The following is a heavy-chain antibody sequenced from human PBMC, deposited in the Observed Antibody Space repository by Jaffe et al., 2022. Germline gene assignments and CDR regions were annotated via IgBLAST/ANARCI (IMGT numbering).Heavy chain of an antibody. Sequence: EVQLVESGGGLVQPGGSLKLSCAASGFSFSGAAVHWVRQAPGKGLEWLGRIRSEANYYATAYAASLKGRFTISRDDSKNTAYLQMNSLTTDDTAVYYCTRYELRSGGVAFDLWGQGTLVTVSS. CDR3: TRYELRSGGVAFDL. CDR2: IRSEANYYAT. CDR1: GFSFSGAA. J-gene: IGHJ3*01. V-gene: IGHV3-73*02. D-gene: IGHD3-16*01.